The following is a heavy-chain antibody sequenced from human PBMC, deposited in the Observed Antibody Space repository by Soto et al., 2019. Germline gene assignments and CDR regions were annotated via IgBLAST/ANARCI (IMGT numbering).Heavy chain of an antibody. CDR1: GGSIINYY. CDR2: MYYNGNI. V-gene: IGHV4-59*01. J-gene: IGHJ5*02. D-gene: IGHD3-16*01. Sequence: ETLSLTCNVSGGSIINYYWTWVRQSPEKGLEWIGYMYYNGNINYNPSLKSRVTISIDTSKNLFSLTLKSVTAADTAVYYCASGGNWFDPWGQGVLVTVSS. CDR3: ASGGNWFDP.